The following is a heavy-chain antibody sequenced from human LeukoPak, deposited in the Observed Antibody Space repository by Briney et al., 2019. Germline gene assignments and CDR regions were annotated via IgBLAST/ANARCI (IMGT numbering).Heavy chain of an antibody. V-gene: IGHV3-30*18. CDR3: AKLDSSGWSRPFDY. Sequence: GRSLRLSCAASGFTFSSYAMHWVRQAPGKGLEWVAVMSHDGSNKYYGDSVKGRFTISGDNSKNTLYLQMNSLRAEDTAVCYCAKLDSSGWSRPFDYWGQGTLVTVSS. D-gene: IGHD6-19*01. CDR2: MSHDGSNK. J-gene: IGHJ4*02. CDR1: GFTFSSYA.